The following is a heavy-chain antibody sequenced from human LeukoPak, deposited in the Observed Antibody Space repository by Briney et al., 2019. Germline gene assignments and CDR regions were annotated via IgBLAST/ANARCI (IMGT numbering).Heavy chain of an antibody. D-gene: IGHD5-18*01. Sequence: SETLSLTCAVYGGSFSGYYWSWIRQPPGKGLEWIGEINHSGSTNYNSSLKSRVTISVDTSENQFSLKLSSVTAADTAVYYCARGGGYSYGSEDFDYWGQGTLVTVSS. J-gene: IGHJ4*02. CDR3: ARGGGYSYGSEDFDY. CDR2: INHSGST. CDR1: GGSFSGYY. V-gene: IGHV4-34*01.